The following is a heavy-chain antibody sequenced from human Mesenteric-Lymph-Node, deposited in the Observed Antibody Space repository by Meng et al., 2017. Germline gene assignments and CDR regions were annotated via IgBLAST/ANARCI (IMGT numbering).Heavy chain of an antibody. V-gene: IGHV4-34*12. CDR3: ARRPTGIDY. J-gene: IGHJ4*02. D-gene: IGHD2-8*02. CDR2: IIHGGSP. Sequence: GQPQQWGAGLLKPSETLSLTCAVNGGSLSGTYWNWIRQPPGKGLEWIGEIIHGGSPSYNPSLKSRVTISIDTSKNQLSLMLSSVTAADTAVYYCARRPTGIDYWGQGTLVTVSS. CDR1: GGSLSGTY.